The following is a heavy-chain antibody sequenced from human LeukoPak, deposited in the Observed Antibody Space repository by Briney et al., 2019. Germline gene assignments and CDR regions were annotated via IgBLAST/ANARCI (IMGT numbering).Heavy chain of an antibody. CDR1: GFTFSSYE. Sequence: PGGSLRLSCEASGFTFSSYEMNWVRQAPGKGLEWVSYISSSGSTIYYADSVKGRFTISRDNAKNSLYLQMNSLRAEDTAVYYCASGSGSYWYFDLWGRGTLVTVSS. J-gene: IGHJ2*01. CDR3: ASGSGSYWYFDL. D-gene: IGHD3-22*01. V-gene: IGHV3-48*03. CDR2: ISSSGSTI.